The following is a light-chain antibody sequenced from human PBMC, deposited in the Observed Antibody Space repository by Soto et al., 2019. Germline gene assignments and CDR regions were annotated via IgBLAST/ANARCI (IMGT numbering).Light chain of an antibody. CDR1: SGDVGSYNL. V-gene: IGLV2-23*02. Sequence: QSVLTQPASVSGSPGQSITISCTGTSGDVGSYNLVSWFQQHPGEAPKLFIYEVNRRPSGVSDRLSGSKSANTASLTISGLQAEDEADYYCFSYAGAGTFVFGPGTKVTV. CDR2: EVN. J-gene: IGLJ1*01. CDR3: FSYAGAGTFV.